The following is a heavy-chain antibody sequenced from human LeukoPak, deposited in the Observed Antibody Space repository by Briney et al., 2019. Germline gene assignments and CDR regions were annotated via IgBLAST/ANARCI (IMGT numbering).Heavy chain of an antibody. Sequence: PGGSLRLSCAASGFTFSSYAMHWVRQAPGKGLEYVSAISSNGGSTYYANSVKGRFTISRDNSKNTPYLQMGSLRAEDMAVYYCARVSGYGDYVDYWGQGTLVTVSS. J-gene: IGHJ4*02. CDR2: ISSNGGST. CDR1: GFTFSSYA. V-gene: IGHV3-64*01. D-gene: IGHD4-17*01. CDR3: ARVSGYGDYVDY.